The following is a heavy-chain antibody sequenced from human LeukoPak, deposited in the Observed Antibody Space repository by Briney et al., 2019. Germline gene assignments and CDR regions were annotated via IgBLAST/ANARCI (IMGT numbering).Heavy chain of an antibody. J-gene: IGHJ5*02. Sequence: SETLSLTCAVYGGSFSGYYWSWLPQPPGKGLEWIGEINHSGSTNYNPSLKSRGTISVDTSKNQFSLKLSSVAAADTGVYYWARGKSWFDPWGQGTLVTVSS. V-gene: IGHV4-34*01. CDR1: GGSFSGYY. CDR3: ARGKSWFDP. CDR2: INHSGST.